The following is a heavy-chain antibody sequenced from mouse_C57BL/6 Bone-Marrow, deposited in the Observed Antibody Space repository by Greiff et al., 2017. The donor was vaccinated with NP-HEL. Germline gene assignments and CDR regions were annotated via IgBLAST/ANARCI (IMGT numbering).Heavy chain of an antibody. CDR1: GFTFSDYG. Sequence: EVMLVESGGGLVKPGGSLKLSCAASGFTFSDYGMHWVRQAPAKGLEWVAYISSGSSTIYYADTVKGRFTISRDNAKNTLFLQMTSLRSEDTAMYYCARTLYYFDYWGQGTTLTVSS. J-gene: IGHJ2*01. CDR3: ARTLYYFDY. V-gene: IGHV5-17*01. CDR2: ISSGSSTI.